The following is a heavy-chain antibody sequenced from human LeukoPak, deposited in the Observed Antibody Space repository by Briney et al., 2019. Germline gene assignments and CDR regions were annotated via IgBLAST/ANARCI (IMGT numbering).Heavy chain of an antibody. CDR1: GFTFSDYY. J-gene: IGHJ4*02. CDR2: ISSSGSTI. CDR3: VRIAVAGHFDY. V-gene: IGHV3-11*01. Sequence: NPGGSLRLSCAASGFTFSDYYMSWIRQAPGKGLEWVSYISSSGSTIYYADSVKGRFTISRDNAKNSLYPQMNSLRAEDTAVYYCVRIAVAGHFDYWGQGTLVTVSS. D-gene: IGHD6-19*01.